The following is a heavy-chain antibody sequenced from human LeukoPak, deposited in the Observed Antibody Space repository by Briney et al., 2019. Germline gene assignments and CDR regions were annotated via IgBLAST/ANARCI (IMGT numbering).Heavy chain of an antibody. Sequence: GGSLRLSCAASGFTFTGYAMSWLRQAPGKGLEWVSYISSSGSTIYYADSVKGRFTISRDNAKNSLYLQMNSLRAEDTAVYYCARDLPDILTDPSAFDYWGQGTLVTVSS. CDR2: ISSSGSTI. D-gene: IGHD3-9*01. V-gene: IGHV3-48*04. CDR3: ARDLPDILTDPSAFDY. CDR1: GFTFTGYA. J-gene: IGHJ4*02.